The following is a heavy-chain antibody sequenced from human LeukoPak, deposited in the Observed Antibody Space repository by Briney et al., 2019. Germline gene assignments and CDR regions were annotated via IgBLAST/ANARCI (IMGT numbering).Heavy chain of an antibody. Sequence: ASVKVSCKASGYTFTGYCMHWVRQAPGQGLEWMGWINPNSGGTNYAQKFQGRVTMTRDTSISTAYMELSRLRSDDTAVYYCARSGYGSGSYPFDYWGQGTLVTVSS. CDR2: INPNSGGT. J-gene: IGHJ4*02. CDR1: GYTFTGYC. V-gene: IGHV1-2*02. D-gene: IGHD3-10*01. CDR3: ARSGYGSGSYPFDY.